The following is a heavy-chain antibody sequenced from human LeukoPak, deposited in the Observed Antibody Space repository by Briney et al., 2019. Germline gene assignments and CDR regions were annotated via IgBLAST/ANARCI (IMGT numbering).Heavy chain of an antibody. CDR1: GYTFTSYA. CDR2: IIPIFGTA. Sequence: GASVKVSCKASGYTFTSYAISWVRQAPGQGLEWMGGIIPIFGTANYAQKFQGRVTITADESTSTAYMELSSLRSEDTAVYYCARDYYDSSGYPYNWFDPWGQGTLVTVSS. CDR3: ARDYYDSSGYPYNWFDP. J-gene: IGHJ5*02. V-gene: IGHV1-69*13. D-gene: IGHD3-22*01.